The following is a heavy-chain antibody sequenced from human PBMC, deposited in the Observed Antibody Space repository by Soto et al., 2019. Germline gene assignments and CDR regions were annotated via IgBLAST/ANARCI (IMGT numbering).Heavy chain of an antibody. D-gene: IGHD2-15*01. CDR2: INPNSGDT. V-gene: IGHV1-2*02. CDR1: GCICTAYS. J-gene: IGHJ4*02. CDR3: AREASAVVSLDY. Sequence: AAVKVSGKASGCICTAYSMHWVRQAPGQGLEWLGWINPNSGDTIYAQKFQDRVTMTCDTSVSTAYLELSSLSSDDTALYYCAREASAVVSLDYWGQGTLVTVSS.